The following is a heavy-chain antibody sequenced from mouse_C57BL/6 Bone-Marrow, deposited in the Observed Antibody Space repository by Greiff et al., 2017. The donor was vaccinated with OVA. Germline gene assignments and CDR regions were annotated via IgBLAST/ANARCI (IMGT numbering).Heavy chain of an antibody. Sequence: QVQLQQSGPELVKPGASVKISCEASGYTFTDSYINWVKQRPGQGLEWIGWIYPGSGNTKYNEKFKGKATLTADKSSSTAYMQFSSLTSEDSAIYYCARWLLYAMDYWGQGTSVTVSS. J-gene: IGHJ4*01. D-gene: IGHD2-3*01. V-gene: IGHV1-84*01. CDR2: IYPGSGNT. CDR3: ARWLLYAMDY. CDR1: GYTFTDSY.